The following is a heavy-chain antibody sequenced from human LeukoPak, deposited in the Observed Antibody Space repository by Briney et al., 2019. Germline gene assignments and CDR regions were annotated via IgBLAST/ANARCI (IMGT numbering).Heavy chain of an antibody. CDR3: ARIAVAGTHAVFDY. V-gene: IGHV3-7*01. Sequence: GGSLRLSCAASGFTFSSYWMSWVRQAPGKGLEWVANIKQDGSEKYYVDSVKGRFTISRDNAKNSLYLQMNSLRAEDTAVYYCARIAVAGTHAVFDYWGQGTLVTVSS. J-gene: IGHJ4*02. D-gene: IGHD6-19*01. CDR2: IKQDGSEK. CDR1: GFTFSSYW.